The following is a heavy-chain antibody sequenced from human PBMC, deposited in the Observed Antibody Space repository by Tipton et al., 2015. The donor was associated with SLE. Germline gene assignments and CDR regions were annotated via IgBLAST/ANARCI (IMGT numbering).Heavy chain of an antibody. J-gene: IGHJ2*01. CDR2: IYYSGST. V-gene: IGHV4-59*08. D-gene: IGHD4-17*01. CDR1: GGSISSYY. Sequence: TLSLTCTVSGGSISSYYWSWIRQPPGRGLEWIGYIYYSGSTNYNPSLKSRVTISVDTPKNQFSLKLSSVTAADTAVYYCASRGDYGDYVSGYWYFDLWGRGTLVTVSS. CDR3: ASRGDYGDYVSGYWYFDL.